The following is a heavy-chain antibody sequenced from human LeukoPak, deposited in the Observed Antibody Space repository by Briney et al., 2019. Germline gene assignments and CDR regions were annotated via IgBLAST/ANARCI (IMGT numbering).Heavy chain of an antibody. V-gene: IGHV3-15*01. Sequence: GSLRLSCAASGFTFSNAWMSWVRQAPGKGLEWVGRIKSKTDGGTTDYAAPVKGRFTISRDDSKNTLYLQMNSLKTEDTAVYYCTTGLRFLEWLPSPFGYWGQGTLVTVSS. J-gene: IGHJ4*02. CDR2: IKSKTDGGTT. CDR1: GFTFSNAW. CDR3: TTGLRFLEWLPSPFGY. D-gene: IGHD3-3*01.